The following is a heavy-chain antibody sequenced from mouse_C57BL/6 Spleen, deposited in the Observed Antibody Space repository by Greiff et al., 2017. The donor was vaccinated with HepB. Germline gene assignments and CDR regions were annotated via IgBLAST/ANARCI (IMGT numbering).Heavy chain of an antibody. J-gene: IGHJ2*01. CDR3: AREDYQTFFFDY. D-gene: IGHD5-5*01. CDR2: INPSNGGT. V-gene: IGHV1-53*01. CDR1: GYTFTSYW. Sequence: QVQLQQPGTELVKPGASVKLSCKASGYTFTSYWMHWVKQRPGQGLEWIGNINPSNGGTNYNEKFKSKATLTVDKSSSTAYMQLSSLTSVDSAVYYCAREDYQTFFFDYWGQGTTLTVSS.